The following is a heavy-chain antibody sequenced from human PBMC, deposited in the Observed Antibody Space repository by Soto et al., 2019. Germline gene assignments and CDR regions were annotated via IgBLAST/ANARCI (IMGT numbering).Heavy chain of an antibody. CDR3: ARSRVGDAFTA. CDR1: GFTFRSYS. D-gene: IGHD3-10*01. CDR2: ISSGSDYI. J-gene: IGHJ3*01. Sequence: EVQLVESGGGLVKPGGSLRLSCAASGFTFRSYSMNWVRQAPGKGLEGVSSISSGSDYIFYADSVKGRFTISRDNAKNSLFLQINSLTAEDTTVYYCARSRVGDAFTAWGQGTVVTVSS. V-gene: IGHV3-21*01.